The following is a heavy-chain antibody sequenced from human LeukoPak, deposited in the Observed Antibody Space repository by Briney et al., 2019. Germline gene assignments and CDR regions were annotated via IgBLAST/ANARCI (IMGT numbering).Heavy chain of an antibody. V-gene: IGHV3-7*01. CDR3: ARDWEHSRYN. CDR2: INEGGGEA. Sequence: GGSLRLSCAASGFTFTSSWMTWVRQAPGKGPEWVANINEGGGEAFYADSVKGRFTISRDDAKSSVHLLMNSLRVEDTAIYYCARDWEHSRYNWGQGTLAAVSS. J-gene: IGHJ4*02. D-gene: IGHD6-13*01. CDR1: GFTFTSSW.